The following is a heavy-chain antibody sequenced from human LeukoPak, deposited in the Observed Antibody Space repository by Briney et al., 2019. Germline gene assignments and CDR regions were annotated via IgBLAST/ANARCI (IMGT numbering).Heavy chain of an antibody. CDR1: GFTLSGDW. V-gene: IGHV3-7*04. CDR2: IKDEGSVI. D-gene: IGHD1-14*01. CDR3: ARARIDY. Sequence: GGALRLSCVGSGFTLSGDWMRWVCDALEKGLEWVSNIKDEGSVIYTVESLKGRVTLSTDNAKNSLYLQMSSLRAEDTAVYYCARARIDYWGQGTLVTVSS. J-gene: IGHJ4*02.